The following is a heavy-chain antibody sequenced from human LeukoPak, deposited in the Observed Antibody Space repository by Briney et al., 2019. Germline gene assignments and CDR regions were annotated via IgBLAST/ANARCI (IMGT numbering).Heavy chain of an antibody. V-gene: IGHV3-7*03. Sequence: PGGSLRLSCAATGFTFSSYWMSWVRQAPGKGLEWVANIKQDGSEKYYVDSEKGRFTISRDNAKSSLYLQMNSLRAEDTAVYYRARPPSGRVGFDYWGQGTLVTVSS. D-gene: IGHD1-26*01. CDR2: IKQDGSEK. CDR1: GFTFSSYW. CDR3: ARPPSGRVGFDY. J-gene: IGHJ4*02.